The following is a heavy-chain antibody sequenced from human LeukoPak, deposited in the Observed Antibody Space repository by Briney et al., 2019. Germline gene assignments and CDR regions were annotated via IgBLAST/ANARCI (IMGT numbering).Heavy chain of an antibody. J-gene: IGHJ5*02. Sequence: PGRSLRLSCAASGFSFSSYGMHWVRQAPGKGLEWVSAISGSGGNTYYADSVKGRFTISRDNSKNTLYLQMNSLRAEDTAVYYCAKGDSGHYYDSSGYLNWFDPWGQGTLVTVSS. CDR1: GFSFSSYG. V-gene: IGHV3-23*01. CDR2: ISGSGGNT. D-gene: IGHD3-22*01. CDR3: AKGDSGHYYDSSGYLNWFDP.